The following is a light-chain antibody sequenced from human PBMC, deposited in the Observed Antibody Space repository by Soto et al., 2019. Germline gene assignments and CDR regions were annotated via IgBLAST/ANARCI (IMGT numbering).Light chain of an antibody. Sequence: QSVLTQPASVSGSPGQSITISCTGTSSDVGGYHYVSWYQHHPGKAPKLMIYDVSNRPSGVSNRFSGSKSGNTASLTISGLHAEDEADYYCSLYTSISTHPVVFGRGTKLTAL. J-gene: IGLJ2*01. CDR2: DVS. V-gene: IGLV2-14*03. CDR3: SLYTSISTHPVV. CDR1: SSDVGGYHY.